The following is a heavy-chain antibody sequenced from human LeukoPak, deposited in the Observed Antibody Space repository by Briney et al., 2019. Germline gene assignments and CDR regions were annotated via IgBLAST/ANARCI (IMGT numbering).Heavy chain of an antibody. V-gene: IGHV4-59*08. CDR1: GGSIRSYY. J-gene: IGHJ4*02. CDR2: IYYSGST. Sequence: PSETLSLTCTVFGGSIRSYYWSWIRQSPGKGLEWIGYIYYSGSTNYNPSLKSRVTFSVDTSKNEFSLKLSSVTAADTALYYCARLGDYRFDYWGQGTLVTVSS. D-gene: IGHD4-11*01. CDR3: ARLGDYRFDY.